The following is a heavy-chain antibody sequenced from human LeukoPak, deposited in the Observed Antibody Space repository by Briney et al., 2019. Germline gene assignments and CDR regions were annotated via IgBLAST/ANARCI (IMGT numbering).Heavy chain of an antibody. Sequence: ASVKVSFKASGYTFTGYYMHWVRQAPGQGLEWMGLINPNSGGTNYAQKFQGRVTMTRDTSINTAYMELRSDDTAVYYCARGAHSGSYFLIDYWGQGTLVTVSS. CDR1: GYTFTGYY. CDR3: ARGAHSGSYFLIDY. D-gene: IGHD1-26*01. V-gene: IGHV1-2*02. J-gene: IGHJ4*02. CDR2: INPNSGGT.